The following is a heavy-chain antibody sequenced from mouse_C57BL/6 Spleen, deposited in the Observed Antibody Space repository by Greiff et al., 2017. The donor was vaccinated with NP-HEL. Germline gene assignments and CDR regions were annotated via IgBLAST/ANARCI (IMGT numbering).Heavy chain of an antibody. CDR2: IYPGSGNT. CDR3: ALYYGYDHAFDY. Sequence: VKLMESGAELVRPGASVKLSCKASGYTFTDYYINWVKQRPGQGLEWIARIYPGSGNTYYNEKFKGKATLTAEKSSSTAYMQLSSLTSEDSAVYFCALYYGYDHAFDYWGQGTTLTVSS. CDR1: GYTFTDYY. V-gene: IGHV1-76*01. D-gene: IGHD2-2*01. J-gene: IGHJ2*01.